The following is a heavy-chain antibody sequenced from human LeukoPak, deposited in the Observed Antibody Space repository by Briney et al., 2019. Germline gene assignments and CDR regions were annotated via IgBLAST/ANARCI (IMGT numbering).Heavy chain of an antibody. CDR3: ARRGRAQGPLSL. CDR1: GGSITSIY. CDR2: IYYSGST. Sequence: SETLSLTCTVSGGSITSIYWSWSRQPPGKGLEWIGYIYYSGSTNYNPSLKSRVTISVDTSKNQFSLNLSSVTAADTAVYYCARRGRAQGPLSLWGQGTMVTVSS. D-gene: IGHD2-15*01. J-gene: IGHJ3*01. V-gene: IGHV4-59*01.